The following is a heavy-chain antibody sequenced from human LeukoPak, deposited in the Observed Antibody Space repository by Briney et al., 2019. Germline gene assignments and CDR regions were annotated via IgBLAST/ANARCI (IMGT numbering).Heavy chain of an antibody. CDR3: AREGGITGTSLGVHFDY. CDR1: GFTVSSNY. Sequence: PGGSLRLSCAASGFTVSSNYMSWVRQAPGKGLEWVSVIYSGGSTYYADSVKGLFTISRDNSKNTLYLQMNSLRAEDTAVYYCAREGGITGTSLGVHFDYWGQGTLVTVSS. D-gene: IGHD1-20*01. CDR2: IYSGGST. J-gene: IGHJ4*02. V-gene: IGHV3-53*01.